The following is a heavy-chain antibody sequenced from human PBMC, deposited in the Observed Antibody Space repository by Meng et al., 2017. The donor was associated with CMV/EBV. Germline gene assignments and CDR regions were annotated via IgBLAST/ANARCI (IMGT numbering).Heavy chain of an antibody. CDR2: INHSGST. Sequence: SETLSLTSAVYGGSFSGYYWSWIRQPPGKGLEWIGEINHSGSTNYNPSLKSRVTISVDTSKNQFSLKLSSVTAADTAVYYCATRDGLFPGWGRYYYYGMDVWGQGTTVTVSS. CDR1: GGSFSGYY. CDR3: ATRDGLFPGWGRYYYYGMDV. J-gene: IGHJ6*02. V-gene: IGHV4-34*01. D-gene: IGHD2-21*01.